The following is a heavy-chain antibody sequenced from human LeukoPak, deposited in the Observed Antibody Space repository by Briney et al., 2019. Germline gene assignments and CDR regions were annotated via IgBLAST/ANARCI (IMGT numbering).Heavy chain of an antibody. J-gene: IGHJ3*02. D-gene: IGHD5-24*01. CDR1: GYSFTSYW. CDR2: IYPGDSDT. Sequence: GESLKISCKGSGYSFTSYWIGWVRQMPGKGLEWMGIIYPGDSDTRYSPSFQGQVTISISADKSISTAYLQWSSLKASDTAMYYCARHGTVEMATTAEKINAFDIWGQGTMVTVSS. V-gene: IGHV5-51*01. CDR3: ARHGTVEMATTAEKINAFDI.